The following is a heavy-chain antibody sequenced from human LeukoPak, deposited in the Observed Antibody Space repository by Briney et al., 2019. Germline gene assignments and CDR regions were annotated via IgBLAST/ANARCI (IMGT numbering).Heavy chain of an antibody. D-gene: IGHD6-13*01. Sequence: GGSLRLSCAASGFTFSSYSMNRVRQAPGKGLEWVANIKQDGSEKYYVDSVKGRFTISRDNAKNSLYLQMNSLRAEDTAVYYCARDNGAAGYYYRMDVWGQGTTVTVSS. V-gene: IGHV3-7*01. CDR3: ARDNGAAGYYYRMDV. CDR1: GFTFSSYS. J-gene: IGHJ6*02. CDR2: IKQDGSEK.